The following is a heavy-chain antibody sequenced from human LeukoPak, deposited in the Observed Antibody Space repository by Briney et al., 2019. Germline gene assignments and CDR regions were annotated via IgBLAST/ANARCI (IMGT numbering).Heavy chain of an antibody. CDR1: GYTFTSYD. CDR3: ARGGSTDEAPYYYCYMDV. V-gene: IGHV1-8*03. J-gene: IGHJ6*03. Sequence: GASVKVSCKASGYTFTSYDINWVRQATGQGLEWMGWMNPNSGNTGYAQKFQGRVTITRNTSISTAYMELSSLRSEDTAVYYCARGGSTDEAPYYYCYMDVWGKGTTVTVSS. CDR2: MNPNSGNT.